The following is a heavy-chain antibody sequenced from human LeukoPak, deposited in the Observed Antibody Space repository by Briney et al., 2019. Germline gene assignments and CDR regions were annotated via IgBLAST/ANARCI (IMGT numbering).Heavy chain of an antibody. Sequence: KPSETLSLTCTVSGGSISSSSYYWGWIRQPPGKGLEWIGSIYYSGSTYYNPSLKSRVTISVDTSKNQFSLKLSSVTAADTAVYYCARDSYATIFGVVIKEGNWFDPWGQGTLVTVSS. V-gene: IGHV4-39*07. CDR1: GGSISSSSYY. D-gene: IGHD3-3*01. J-gene: IGHJ5*02. CDR2: IYYSGST. CDR3: ARDSYATIFGVVIKEGNWFDP.